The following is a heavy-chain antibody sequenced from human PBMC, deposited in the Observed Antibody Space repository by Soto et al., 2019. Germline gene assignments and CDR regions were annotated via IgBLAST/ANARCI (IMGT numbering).Heavy chain of an antibody. CDR3: AKGDNLGPKTGYAFDP. Sequence: QVQLQQSGPGLVKPSQTLSLTCAISGDSVSSNTASWHWIRQSPSRGLEWLGRTYFRSKWYNDYAVSVKSLLIINPDTSNTPFSLQLNSLTPEDTAVYFCAKGDNLGPKTGYAFDPWGQGIMVTVSS. CDR1: GDSVSSNTAS. CDR2: TYFRSKWYN. J-gene: IGHJ5*02. D-gene: IGHD5-12*01. V-gene: IGHV6-1*01.